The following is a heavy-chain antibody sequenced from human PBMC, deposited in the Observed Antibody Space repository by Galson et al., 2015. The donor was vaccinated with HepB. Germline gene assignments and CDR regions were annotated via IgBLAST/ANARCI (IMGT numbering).Heavy chain of an antibody. Sequence: LSLTCAVYGGSFSGYYWSWIRQPPGKGLEWIGEINHSGSTNYNPSLKSRVTISVDTSKNQFSLKLSSVTAADTAVYYCARGHGSGSYSNWFDPWGQGTLVTVSS. CDR3: ARGHGSGSYSNWFDP. V-gene: IGHV4-34*01. J-gene: IGHJ5*02. D-gene: IGHD3-10*01. CDR2: INHSGST. CDR1: GGSFSGYY.